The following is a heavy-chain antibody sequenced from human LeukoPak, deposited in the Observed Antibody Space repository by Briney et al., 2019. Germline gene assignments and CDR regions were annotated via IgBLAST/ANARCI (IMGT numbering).Heavy chain of an antibody. CDR1: GGSFGGYY. CDR2: INHSGST. Sequence: SETLSLTCAVYGGSFGGYYWSWIRQPPGKGLEWIGEINHSGSTNYNPSLKSRVTISVDTSKNQFSLKLSSVTAADTAVYYCARGGNIAAAGTSWFDPWGQGTLVTVSS. D-gene: IGHD6-13*01. CDR3: ARGGNIAAAGTSWFDP. V-gene: IGHV4-34*01. J-gene: IGHJ5*02.